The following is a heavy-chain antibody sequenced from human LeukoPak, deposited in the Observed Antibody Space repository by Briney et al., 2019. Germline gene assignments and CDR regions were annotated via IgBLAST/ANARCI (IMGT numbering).Heavy chain of an antibody. CDR3: VPSSIARLGELSSFDY. CDR2: INQDGSQK. CDR1: GFTFSNYW. Sequence: GGSLRLSCAASGFTFSNYWMGWVRQAPGKGLEWVANINQDGSQKYYMDSVKGRFTISRGNAKNSLFLQMNSLRAEDTAVYYCVPSSIARLGELSSFDYWGQGTLVTVSS. J-gene: IGHJ4*02. D-gene: IGHD3-16*02. V-gene: IGHV3-7*02.